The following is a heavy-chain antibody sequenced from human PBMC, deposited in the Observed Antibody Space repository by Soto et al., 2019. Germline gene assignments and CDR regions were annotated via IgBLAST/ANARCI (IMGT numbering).Heavy chain of an antibody. CDR2: ISHHGLKE. V-gene: IGHV3-30*18. Sequence: PGGSLRLSCVGSGFTLTAFAMHWVRQAPGKGLEWVAGISHHGLKEHYADSVKGRFTISRDNSKKTVYLQLNSLRGDDTAVYYCAKDWVGGSNKYYFEYWGQGTLVTVSS. CDR1: GFTLTAFA. D-gene: IGHD1-26*01. CDR3: AKDWVGGSNKYYFEY. J-gene: IGHJ4*02.